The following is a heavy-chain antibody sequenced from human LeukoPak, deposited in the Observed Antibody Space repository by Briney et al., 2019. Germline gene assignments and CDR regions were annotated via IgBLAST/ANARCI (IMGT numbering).Heavy chain of an antibody. V-gene: IGHV1-69*05. CDR1: GGTFSSYA. CDR3: ARGRSYYDFWSGPPRYYMDV. J-gene: IGHJ6*03. CDR2: IIPIFGTA. D-gene: IGHD3-3*01. Sequence: SVKVSCKASGGTFSSYAISWVRQAPGQGLEWMGGIIPIFGTANYAQKFQGRVTITTDESTSTAYMELSSLRSEDTAVYYCARGRSYYDFWSGPPRYYMDVWGKGPTVTVSS.